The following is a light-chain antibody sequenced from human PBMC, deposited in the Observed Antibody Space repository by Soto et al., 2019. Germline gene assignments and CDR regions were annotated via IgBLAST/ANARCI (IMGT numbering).Light chain of an antibody. CDR1: QSVSSY. CDR3: QQRYVWLT. J-gene: IGKJ4*01. Sequence: EIVLTQSPATLSLSPGERATLSCRASQSVSSYLAWYQQKPGQAPRLLIYDASNRATGTPARFSGSGSGTDFTLTISSLEPGDSAVYYCQQRYVWLTFGGGTKVDI. CDR2: DAS. V-gene: IGKV3-11*01.